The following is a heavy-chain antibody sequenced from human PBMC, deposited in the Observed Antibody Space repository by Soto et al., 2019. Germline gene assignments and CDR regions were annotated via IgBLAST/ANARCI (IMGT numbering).Heavy chain of an antibody. D-gene: IGHD3-10*01. V-gene: IGHV1-69*02. CDR1: GGTFSSYT. CDR2: IIPILGIA. CDR3: ASLMSSGYYYGMDV. Sequence: QVQLVQSGAEVKKPGSSEKVSCKASGGTFSSYTISWVLQAPGQGLEWMGRIIPILGIANYAQKFQGRVTITADKSTSTAYMELSSLRSEDTAVYFCASLMSSGYYYGMDVWGQGTTVTVSS. J-gene: IGHJ6*02.